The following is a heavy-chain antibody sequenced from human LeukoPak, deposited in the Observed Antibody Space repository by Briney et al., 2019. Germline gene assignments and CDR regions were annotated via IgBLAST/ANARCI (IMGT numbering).Heavy chain of an antibody. Sequence: GGSLRLSCVAAGLTFSGQWLNLVRQAPGQGLEWVANIKHDGREKYYVDSVKGRFTISRDDGQNSLSLHMNSVRAEDTAIYYCGYTNNFYHWGQGALVVVSA. J-gene: IGHJ4*02. V-gene: IGHV3-7*01. CDR3: GYTNNFYH. D-gene: IGHD3-16*02. CDR2: IKHDGREK. CDR1: GLTFSGQW.